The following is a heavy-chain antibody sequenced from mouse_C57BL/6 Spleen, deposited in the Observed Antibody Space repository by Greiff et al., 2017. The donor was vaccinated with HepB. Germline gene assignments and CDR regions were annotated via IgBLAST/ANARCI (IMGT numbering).Heavy chain of an antibody. CDR2: IDPSDSYT. V-gene: IGHV1-69*01. Sequence: VQLQQPGAELVMPGASVKLSCKASGYTFTSYWMHWVKQRPGQGLEWIGEIDPSDSYTNYNQKFQGKSTLTVDKSSSTAYMQLSSLTSEDSAVYYCARSRDGIDYWGQGTTLTVSS. CDR3: ARSRDGIDY. J-gene: IGHJ2*01. CDR1: GYTFTSYW. D-gene: IGHD2-1*01.